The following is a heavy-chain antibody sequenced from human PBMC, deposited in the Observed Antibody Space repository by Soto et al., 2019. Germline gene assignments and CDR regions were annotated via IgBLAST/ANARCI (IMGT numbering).Heavy chain of an antibody. D-gene: IGHD5-12*01. V-gene: IGHV3-48*01. CDR1: GFTFSTYS. CDR3: TRDHGYGYGMDV. J-gene: IGHJ6*02. Sequence: ESGGGLVQPGVSLRLSCAASGFTFSTYSMNWVRQAPGKGLEWISYITKSSRTIYYADSVKGRFTISRDNAKNSLYLQMNSPRAEDTAVYYCTRDHGYGYGMDVWGQGTTVTVSS. CDR2: ITKSSRTI.